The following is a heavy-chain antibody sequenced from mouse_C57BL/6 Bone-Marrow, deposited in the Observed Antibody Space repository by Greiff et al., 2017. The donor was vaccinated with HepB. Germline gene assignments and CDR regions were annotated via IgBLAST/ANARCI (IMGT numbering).Heavy chain of an antibody. J-gene: IGHJ4*01. CDR1: GYTFTSYW. CDR2: IHPNSGST. D-gene: IGHD2-1*01. CDR3: GYYGNAYAMDY. Sequence: QVQLQQPGAELVKPGASVKLSCKASGYTFTSYWMHWVKQRPGQGLEWIGMIHPNSGSTNYNEKFKSKATLTVDKSSSTAYMQLSSLTSEDSAVYYCGYYGNAYAMDYWGRGTSVTVSS. V-gene: IGHV1-64*01.